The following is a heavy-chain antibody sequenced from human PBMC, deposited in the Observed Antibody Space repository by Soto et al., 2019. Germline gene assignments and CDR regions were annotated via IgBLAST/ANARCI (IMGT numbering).Heavy chain of an antibody. CDR2: IIPIFGTA. D-gene: IGHD2-15*01. J-gene: IGHJ3*02. CDR3: ARAGCSGGSCYLRSGDAFDI. Sequence: SVKVSCKASGGTFSSYAISWVRQAPGQGLEWMGGIIPIFGTANYAQKFQGRVTITADESTSTAYMELSSLRSEDTAVYYCARAGCSGGSCYLRSGDAFDIWGQGTMLTVSS. CDR1: GGTFSSYA. V-gene: IGHV1-69*13.